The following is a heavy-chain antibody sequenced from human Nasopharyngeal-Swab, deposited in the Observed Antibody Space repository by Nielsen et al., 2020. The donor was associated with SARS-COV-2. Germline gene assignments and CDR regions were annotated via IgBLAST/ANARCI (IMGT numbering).Heavy chain of an antibody. CDR2: IHSDGNT. CDR1: GFTVSSSY. CDR3: AREGRDGAVSS. Sequence: GESLKISCAASGFTVSSSYMSWVRQAPGKGLEWVSTIHSDGNTYYADSVRGRFTSSRDNSRNTLSLEMNSLRAEDTAVYFCAREGRDGAVSSWGQGTLVTVSS. V-gene: IGHV3-53*01. D-gene: IGHD5-24*01. J-gene: IGHJ5*02.